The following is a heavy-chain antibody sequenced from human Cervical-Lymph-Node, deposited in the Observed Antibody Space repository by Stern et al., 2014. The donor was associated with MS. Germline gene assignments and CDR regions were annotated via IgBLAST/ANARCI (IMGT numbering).Heavy chain of an antibody. D-gene: IGHD6-19*01. CDR1: GGTFSSYS. J-gene: IGHJ4*02. V-gene: IGHV1-69*09. CDR2: IIPILGIA. Sequence: VQLVESGAEVKKPGSSVKVSCKASGGTFSSYSINWVRQAPGQGLEWMGRIIPILGIANYAQKFQGRVTITADKFTSTAYMELSSLRSEDTAVYYCARLTVADTGYWGQGTLVTVPS. CDR3: ARLTVADTGY.